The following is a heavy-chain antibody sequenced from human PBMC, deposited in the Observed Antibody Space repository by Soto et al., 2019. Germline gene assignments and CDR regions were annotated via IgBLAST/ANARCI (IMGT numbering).Heavy chain of an antibody. CDR3: ARASMTTVPVDF. CDR2: VYYSGST. Sequence: QVQLQESGPGLVKPSETLSLTCTVSGGSINSYYWSWIRQPPGKGLEWIGYVYYSGSTNYNPSLKSPVTISVDTSKNQFSLKLNSVTAADTAVYYCARASMTTVPVDFWGQGTLVTVSS. CDR1: GGSINSYY. J-gene: IGHJ4*02. D-gene: IGHD4-4*01. V-gene: IGHV4-59*01.